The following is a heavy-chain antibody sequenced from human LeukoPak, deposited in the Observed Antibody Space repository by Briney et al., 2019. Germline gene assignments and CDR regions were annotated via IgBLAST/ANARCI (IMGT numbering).Heavy chain of an antibody. CDR3: ASAPSYCSSTSCAHFDY. D-gene: IGHD2-2*01. J-gene: IGHJ4*02. Sequence: SETLSLTCTVSGGSISSSSYYWGWIRQPPGKGLEWIGSIYYSGSTYYNPSLKSRVTISVDTSKNQFSLKLSSVTAADTAVYYCASAPSYCSSTSCAHFDYWGQGTLVTVSS. CDR1: GGSISSSSYY. CDR2: IYYSGST. V-gene: IGHV4-39*01.